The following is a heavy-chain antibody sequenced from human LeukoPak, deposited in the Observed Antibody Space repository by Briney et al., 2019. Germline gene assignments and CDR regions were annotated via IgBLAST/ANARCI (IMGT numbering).Heavy chain of an antibody. V-gene: IGHV3-49*03. D-gene: IGHD3-10*01. J-gene: IGHJ3*02. CDR3: TRDSRPITLIGELTDAFDI. CDR2: IRRRVDGGTA. Sequence: GSLRLSCTASGFDFGDYAMSWFRLAPGRGLEWVSFIRRRVDGGTAEHAASVKGRFAISRDDSRSIVYLQMNSLTTEDTAVYYCTRDSRPITLIGELTDAFDIWGQGTVVTVSS. CDR1: GFDFGDYA.